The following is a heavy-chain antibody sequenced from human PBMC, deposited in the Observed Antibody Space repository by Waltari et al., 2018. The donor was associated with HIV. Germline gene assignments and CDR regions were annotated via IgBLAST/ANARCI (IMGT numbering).Heavy chain of an antibody. CDR2: IYWDDDK. CDR3: AHTFSRFFGSWYLDY. CDR1: GFSLSTSGVG. Sequence: QITLKESGPTLVKPTQTLTLTCTFSGFSLSTSGVGVGWIRQPPGKALEWLALIYWDDDKRYSPSLKSRLTITKDTSKSQVVLTMTNMDPVDTATYYCAHTFSRFFGSWYLDYWGQGTLVTVSS. D-gene: IGHD6-13*01. V-gene: IGHV2-5*02. J-gene: IGHJ4*02.